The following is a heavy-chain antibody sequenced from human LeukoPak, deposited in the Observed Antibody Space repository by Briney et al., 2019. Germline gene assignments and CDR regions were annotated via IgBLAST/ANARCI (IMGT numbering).Heavy chain of an antibody. D-gene: IGHD4-17*01. CDR3: ASGNYDYGDYGDSYNWFDP. V-gene: IGHV4-34*01. J-gene: IGHJ5*02. CDR1: GGSFSGYY. CDR2: INRSGST. Sequence: PSETLSLTCAVYGGSFSGYYWSWIRQPPGKGLEGIGEINRSGSTNYNPSLKSRVTISVDTSKNQFSLKLSSVTAADTAVYYCASGNYDYGDYGDSYNWFDPWGQGTLVTVSS.